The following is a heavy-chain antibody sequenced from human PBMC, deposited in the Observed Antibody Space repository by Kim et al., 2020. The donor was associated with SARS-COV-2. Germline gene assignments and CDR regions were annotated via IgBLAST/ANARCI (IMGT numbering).Heavy chain of an antibody. Sequence: GGSLRLSCAASGFSFDSYAMSWVRQAPGKGLEWVSLVYSGGYTTYYADSVKGRFTISRDNTKKRLYLQMNSLRVEDTAIYYCAKGWRLRSAYFDYWGQ. CDR2: VYSGGYTT. CDR3: AKGWRLRSAYFDY. CDR1: GFSFDSYA. V-gene: IGHV3-23*03. J-gene: IGHJ4*02. D-gene: IGHD4-17*01.